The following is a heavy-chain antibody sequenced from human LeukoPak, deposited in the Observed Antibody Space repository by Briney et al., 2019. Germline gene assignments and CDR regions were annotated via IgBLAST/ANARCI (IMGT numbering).Heavy chain of an antibody. CDR1: GFTFTSYG. V-gene: IGHV1-18*01. D-gene: IGHD2-2*01. Sequence: VASVKVSCKASGFTFTSYGFTWVRQAPGQGLEWMGWIGGYKGNTNYAQKLQGRVTMTTDTSTRTAYMELRSLRSDDTAVYYCARGGSSTYTDYWGQGTLVTVSS. CDR2: IGGYKGNT. CDR3: ARGGSSTYTDY. J-gene: IGHJ4*02.